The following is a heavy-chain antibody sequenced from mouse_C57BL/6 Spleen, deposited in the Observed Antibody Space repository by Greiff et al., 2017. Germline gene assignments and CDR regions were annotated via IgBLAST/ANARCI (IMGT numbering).Heavy chain of an antibody. V-gene: IGHV1-82*01. CDR3: ARRSYDYAYNAMDY. CDR2: IYPGDGDT. D-gene: IGHD2-4*01. CDR1: GYAFSSSW. Sequence: QVQLQQSGPELVKPGASVKISCKASGYAFSSSWMNWVKQRPGKGLEWIGRIYPGDGDTNYNGKFKGKATLTADKSSSTAYMQLSSLTSEDSAVYFCARRSYDYAYNAMDYWGQGTSVTVSS. J-gene: IGHJ4*01.